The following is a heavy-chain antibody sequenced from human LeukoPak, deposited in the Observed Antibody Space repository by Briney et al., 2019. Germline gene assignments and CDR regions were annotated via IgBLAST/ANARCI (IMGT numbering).Heavy chain of an antibody. CDR1: GYTFTSYG. J-gene: IGHJ4*02. Sequence: ASVKVSCKASGYTFTSYGISWVRQAPGQGLEWMGWISAYNGNTNYAQKLQGRVTMTTDTSTGTAYMELRSLRSDDTAVYYCARKSNYYDSSGYCYWGQGTLVTVSS. CDR2: ISAYNGNT. CDR3: ARKSNYYDSSGYCY. D-gene: IGHD3-22*01. V-gene: IGHV1-18*01.